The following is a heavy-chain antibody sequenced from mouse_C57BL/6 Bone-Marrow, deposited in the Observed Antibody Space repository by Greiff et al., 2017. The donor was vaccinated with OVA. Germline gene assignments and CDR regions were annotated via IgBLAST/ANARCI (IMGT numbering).Heavy chain of an antibody. CDR1: GFTFSDYG. D-gene: IGHD1-1*01. CDR3: ARHYYGSHYWYFDV. J-gene: IGHJ1*03. Sequence: EVKLMESGGGLVKPGGSLKLSCAASGFTFSDYGMHWVRQAPEKGLEWVAYISSGSITIYYAATVKGRFTLSRDNAKNTLCLQMTSLRSEDTAMYYCARHYYGSHYWYFDVWGTGTTVTVSS. V-gene: IGHV5-17*01. CDR2: ISSGSITI.